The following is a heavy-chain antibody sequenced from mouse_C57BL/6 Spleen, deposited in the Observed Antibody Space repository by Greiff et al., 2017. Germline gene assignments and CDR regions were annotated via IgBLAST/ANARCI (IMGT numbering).Heavy chain of an antibody. D-gene: IGHD1-1*01. CDR3: ARWANYGRGFAY. Sequence: VKLVESGAELVKPGASVKISCKASGYAFSSYWMNWVKQRPGKGLEWIGQIYPGDGDTNYNGKFKGKATLTADKSSSTAYMQLSSLTSEDSAVYFCARWANYGRGFAYWGQGTLVTVSA. CDR2: IYPGDGDT. V-gene: IGHV1-80*01. J-gene: IGHJ3*01. CDR1: GYAFSSYW.